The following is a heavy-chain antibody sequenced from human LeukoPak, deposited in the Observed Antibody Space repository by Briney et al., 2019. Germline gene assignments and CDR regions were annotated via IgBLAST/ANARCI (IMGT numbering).Heavy chain of an antibody. CDR1: GFTFSRYA. Sequence: GRSLRLSCAASGFTFSRYAMHWVRQAPGKGLEWVAVISYDGSNKYYADSVKGRFTISRDNSKNTLYLQMNSLRAEDTAVYYCARGHDSYFDYWGQGTLVTVSS. V-gene: IGHV3-30-3*01. J-gene: IGHJ4*02. D-gene: IGHD2-21*02. CDR2: ISYDGSNK. CDR3: ARGHDSYFDY.